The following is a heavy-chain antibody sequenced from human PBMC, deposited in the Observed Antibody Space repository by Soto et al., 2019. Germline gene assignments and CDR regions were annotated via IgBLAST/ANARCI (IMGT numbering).Heavy chain of an antibody. CDR1: GGSISSYY. Sequence: SETLSLTCTVSGGSISSYYWSWIRQPPGKGLEWIGYIYYSGSTNYNPSLKSRVTISVDTSKNQFSLKLSSVTAADTAVYYCARDSGIAVAGPRGYYYYYGMDVWGQGTTVTVSS. D-gene: IGHD6-19*01. V-gene: IGHV4-59*01. CDR2: IYYSGST. J-gene: IGHJ6*02. CDR3: ARDSGIAVAGPRGYYYYYGMDV.